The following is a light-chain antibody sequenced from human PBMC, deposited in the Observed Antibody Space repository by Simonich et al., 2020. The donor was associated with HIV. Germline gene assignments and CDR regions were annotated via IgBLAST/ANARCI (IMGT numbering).Light chain of an antibody. CDR3: QQYHNVPLT. CDR1: QDIANS. V-gene: IGKV1-33*01. Sequence: DIQMTQSPSSLSASVGDRVTSTCQASQDIANSLNWYQQKPGKAPKLLIFDASNLETGVPSRFSGSASGTDFTFAISSLQPEDIATYFCQQYHNVPLTFAGGTKVEIK. J-gene: IGKJ4*01. CDR2: DAS.